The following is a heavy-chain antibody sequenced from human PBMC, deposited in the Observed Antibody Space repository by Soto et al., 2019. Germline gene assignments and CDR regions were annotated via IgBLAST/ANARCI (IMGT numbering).Heavy chain of an antibody. Sequence: GGSLRLSCAASGFTFSSYGMHWVRQAPGKGLEWVAVIWYDRSNKYYADSVKGRFTISRDNSKNTLYLQMNSLRAEDTAVYYCARTGIAAAGTRYYFDYWGQGTLVTVSS. CDR3: ARTGIAAAGTRYYFDY. V-gene: IGHV3-33*01. CDR1: GFTFSSYG. D-gene: IGHD6-13*01. CDR2: IWYDRSNK. J-gene: IGHJ4*02.